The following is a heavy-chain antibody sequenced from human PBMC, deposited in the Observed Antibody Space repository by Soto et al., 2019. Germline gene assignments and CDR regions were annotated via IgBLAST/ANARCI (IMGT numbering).Heavy chain of an antibody. Sequence: PSETLSLTCAVYCGSFSGYYWSWIRQPPGKGLEWIGEINHSGSTNYNPSLKSRVTISVDTSKNQFSLKLSSVTAADTAVYYCARGRRSYYYGSGSFAFDIWGQGTMVTVSS. V-gene: IGHV4-34*01. CDR1: CGSFSGYY. CDR2: INHSGST. J-gene: IGHJ3*02. D-gene: IGHD3-10*01. CDR3: ARGRRSYYYGSGSFAFDI.